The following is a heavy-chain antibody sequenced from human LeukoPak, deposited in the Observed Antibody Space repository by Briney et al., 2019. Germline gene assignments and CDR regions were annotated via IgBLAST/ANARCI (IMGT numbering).Heavy chain of an antibody. CDR3: ARQRSSGWCSSIDS. D-gene: IGHD6-19*01. CDR1: GGSFTAYY. J-gene: IGHJ4*02. Sequence: SETLSLTCAVYGGSFTAYYWSWIRQPPGKGLEWIGEITHTGNTNYNPSLKSRVTISLDTSRNQFSLKVTSVTAADTAVYYCARQRSSGWCSSIDSWGQGTLVTVSS. CDR2: ITHTGNT. V-gene: IGHV4-34*01.